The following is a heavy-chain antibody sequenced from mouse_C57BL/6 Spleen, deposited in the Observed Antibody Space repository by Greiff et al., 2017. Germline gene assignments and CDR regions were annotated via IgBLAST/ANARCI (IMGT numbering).Heavy chain of an antibody. CDR2: IDPSDSET. V-gene: IGHV1-52*01. Sequence: QVQLQQSGAELVRPGSSVKLSCKASGYTFTSYWMHWVKQRPIQGLEWIGNIDPSDSETHYNQKFKDKATLPVDKSSSTAYMQLSSLTSEDSAVYYCARSPTGYYAMDYWGQGTSVTVSS. J-gene: IGHJ4*01. CDR1: GYTFTSYW. CDR3: ARSPTGYYAMDY. D-gene: IGHD2-10*01.